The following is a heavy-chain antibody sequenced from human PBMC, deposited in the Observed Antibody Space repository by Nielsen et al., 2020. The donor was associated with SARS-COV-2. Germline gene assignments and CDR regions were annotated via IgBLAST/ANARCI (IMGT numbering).Heavy chain of an antibody. Sequence: ASVKVSCKASGGTFSSDAFSWVRQAPGQGLEWMGWINTNTGNPTYAQGFTGRFVFSLDTSVSTAYLQISSLKAEDTAVYYCATPYSSGDQYYYYFYMDVWGKGTTVTVSS. V-gene: IGHV7-4-1*02. CDR3: ATPYSSGDQYYYYFYMDV. D-gene: IGHD4-11*01. CDR1: GGTFSSDA. J-gene: IGHJ6*03. CDR2: INTNTGNP.